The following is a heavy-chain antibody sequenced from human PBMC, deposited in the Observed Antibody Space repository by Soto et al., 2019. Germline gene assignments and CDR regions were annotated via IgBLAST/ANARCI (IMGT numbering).Heavy chain of an antibody. D-gene: IGHD5-18*01. CDR1: GYSISSGYY. J-gene: IGHJ6*02. CDR3: ARVTDGMDV. Sequence: KTSETVSLTCAVSGYSISSGYYWDWIRQPPGKGLEWIGSIYHSGSTYYNPSLKSRVTISVDTSKNQFSLKLSSVTAADTAVYYCARVTDGMDVWGQGTTVTVSS. V-gene: IGHV4-38-2*01. CDR2: IYHSGST.